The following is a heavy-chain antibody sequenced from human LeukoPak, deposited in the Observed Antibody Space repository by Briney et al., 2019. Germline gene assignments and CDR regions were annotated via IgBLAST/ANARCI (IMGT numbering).Heavy chain of an antibody. CDR2: IYPGDSDT. Sequence: GESLKISCKGSGYSFTSYWIGWVRQMPGKGLEWIGIIYPGDSDTRYSPSFQGQVTISADKSISTAYLQWSSLKASDTAMYYCARQYYYGSGSFGNYFDYWGQGTLVTVSS. D-gene: IGHD3-10*01. J-gene: IGHJ4*02. CDR1: GYSFTSYW. CDR3: ARQYYYGSGSFGNYFDY. V-gene: IGHV5-51*01.